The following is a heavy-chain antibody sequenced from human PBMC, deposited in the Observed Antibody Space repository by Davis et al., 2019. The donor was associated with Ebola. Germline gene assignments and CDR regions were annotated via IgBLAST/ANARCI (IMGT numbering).Heavy chain of an antibody. Sequence: PGGSLRLSCAASGFTFRDYSMNWVRQAPGKGLEWVSFIRSRSRTIYYADSVKGRLTISRDNDKNSLYLQMNSLRDEDTAVYYCARDLTAHYDFWSGYSRPDAFDIWGQGTMVTVSS. CDR2: IRSRSRTI. D-gene: IGHD3-3*01. J-gene: IGHJ3*02. V-gene: IGHV3-48*02. CDR1: GFTFRDYS. CDR3: ARDLTAHYDFWSGYSRPDAFDI.